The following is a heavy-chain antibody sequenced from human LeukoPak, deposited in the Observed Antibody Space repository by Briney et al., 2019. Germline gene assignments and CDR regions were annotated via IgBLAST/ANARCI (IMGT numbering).Heavy chain of an antibody. D-gene: IGHD1-26*01. CDR2: IIPIFGIA. V-gene: IGHV1-69*10. J-gene: IGHJ4*02. CDR1: GGTFSSYA. CDR3: GVGGATGRVYFDY. Sequence: SVQVSCKASGGTFSSYAISWVRQAPGQGLEWMGGIIPIFGIANYAQKFQGRVTITADKSTSTAYMELSSLRSEDTAVYYCGVGGATGRVYFDYWGQGTLVTVSS.